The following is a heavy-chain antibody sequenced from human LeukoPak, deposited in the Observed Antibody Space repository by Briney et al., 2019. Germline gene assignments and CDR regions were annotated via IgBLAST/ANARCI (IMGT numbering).Heavy chain of an antibody. D-gene: IGHD6-19*01. V-gene: IGHV4-61*01. J-gene: IGHJ4*02. CDR1: GGSVSSGSYY. CDR3: ARRVAGYFDY. CDR2: IYYSGST. Sequence: SETLSLTCTVSGGSVSSGSYYWSWIRQPPGKGLEWFGYIYYSGSTNYNPSLKSRVTISVDTSKNQFSLKLSSVTAADTAVYYCARRVAGYFDYWGQGTLVTVSS.